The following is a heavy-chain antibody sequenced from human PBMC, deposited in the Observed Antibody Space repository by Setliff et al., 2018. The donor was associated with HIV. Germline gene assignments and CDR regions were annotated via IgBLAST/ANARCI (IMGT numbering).Heavy chain of an antibody. Sequence: GESLKISCAASGFTFSRYWMSWVRQAPGKGLEWVANINQDGSEKYYVDSVKGRFTISRDNVENSMDLQMNSLRAEDTAIYYCARKLRPGHGVDVWGQGTTVTVSS. CDR3: ARKLRPGHGVDV. CDR1: GFTFSRYW. J-gene: IGHJ6*02. D-gene: IGHD3-10*01. V-gene: IGHV3-7*01. CDR2: INQDGSEK.